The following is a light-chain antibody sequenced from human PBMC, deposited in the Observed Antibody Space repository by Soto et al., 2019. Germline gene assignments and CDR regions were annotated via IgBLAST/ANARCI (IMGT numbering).Light chain of an antibody. CDR1: QDISKY. CDR2: DAS. CDR3: QQYDNFPRT. Sequence: DIQMTQSPYSLSASVGDRVTITCQASQDISKYLNWFQQRPGKAPRLLIYDASKLETGVPSRYSGRGVGTDFTFIISSLQPEDIATYYCQQYDNFPRTFGQGTKLEIK. V-gene: IGKV1-33*01. J-gene: IGKJ2*01.